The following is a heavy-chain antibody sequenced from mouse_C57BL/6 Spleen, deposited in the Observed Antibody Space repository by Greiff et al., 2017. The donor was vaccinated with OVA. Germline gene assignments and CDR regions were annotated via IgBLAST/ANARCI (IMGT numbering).Heavy chain of an antibody. CDR1: GYTFTSYW. CDR2: IDPNSGGT. CDR3: ARSLYYYGSSYGWYFDV. Sequence: QVQLKQPGAELVKPGASVKLSCKASGYTFTSYWMHWVKQRPGRGLEWIGRIDPNSGGTKYNEKFKSKATLTVDKPSSTAYMQLSSLTSEDSAVYYCARSLYYYGSSYGWYFDVWGTGTTVTVSS. D-gene: IGHD1-1*01. J-gene: IGHJ1*03. V-gene: IGHV1-72*01.